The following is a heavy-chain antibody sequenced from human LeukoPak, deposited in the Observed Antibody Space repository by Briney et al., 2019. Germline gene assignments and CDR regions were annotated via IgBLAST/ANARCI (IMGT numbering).Heavy chain of an antibody. CDR1: GFTFNNYG. Sequence: GGPLILSCAAAGFTFNNYGMHGVRPARGKGLEGVAFIRYNGNNQYYADSVKGRFTISRDNSKNTLYLQMNSLRAEDSAVYYCGSGYSSSWIIDYWGQGTLVTVSS. CDR2: IRYNGNNQ. D-gene: IGHD6-13*01. J-gene: IGHJ4*02. CDR3: GSGYSSSWIIDY. V-gene: IGHV3-30*02.